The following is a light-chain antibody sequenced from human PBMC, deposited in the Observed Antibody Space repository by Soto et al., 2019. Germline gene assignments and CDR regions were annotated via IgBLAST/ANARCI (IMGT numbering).Light chain of an antibody. CDR1: SSNIGNNY. Sequence: QSVLTQPPSVSAAPGQTVTISCSGSSSNIGNNYVSWYQQLPGTAPKLLIYDNSKRPSGIPDRFSGSQSGTSATLGITGLQTGDEADYYCGTWDSSLSAGVFGGGTKLTVL. CDR3: GTWDSSLSAGV. J-gene: IGLJ2*01. V-gene: IGLV1-51*01. CDR2: DNS.